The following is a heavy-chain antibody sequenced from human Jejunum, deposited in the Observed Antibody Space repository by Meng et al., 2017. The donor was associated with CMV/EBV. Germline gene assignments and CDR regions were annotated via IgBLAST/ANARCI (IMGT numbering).Heavy chain of an antibody. CDR1: GFIFSASD. J-gene: IGHJ5*02. CDR2: ITTTGSYS. CDR3: ARPTGSGSLTWFDP. D-gene: IGHD2-15*01. Sequence: GFIFSASDMSWVRQAPGKGLEWVSTITTTGSYSYYADSVKGRFTMSRDNSKNTLYLQMHSLRGEDTALYYCARPTGSGSLTWFDPWGQGTRVTVSS. V-gene: IGHV3-23*01.